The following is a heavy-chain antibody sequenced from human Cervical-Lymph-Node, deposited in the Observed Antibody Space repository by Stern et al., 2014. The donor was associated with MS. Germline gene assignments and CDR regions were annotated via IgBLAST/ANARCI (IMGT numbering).Heavy chain of an antibody. CDR3: ASMRGGMDV. J-gene: IGHJ6*02. Sequence: QMQLVQSGGGVVKPGRSLRLSCAASGFTFSSYAMHWVRQAPGKGLEWVAVISYDGSNKYYADSVKGRFTISRDNSKNTLYLQMNSLRAEDTAVYYCASMRGGMDVWGQGTTVTVSS. CDR2: ISYDGSNK. D-gene: IGHD3-16*01. CDR1: GFTFSSYA. V-gene: IGHV3-30*01.